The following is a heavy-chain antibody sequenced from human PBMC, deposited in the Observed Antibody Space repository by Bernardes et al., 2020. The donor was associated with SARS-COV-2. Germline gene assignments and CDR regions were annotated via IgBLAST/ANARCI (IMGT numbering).Heavy chain of an antibody. CDR2: INPHSGCT. CDR3: ARDLDRLYSGSRTDAFDI. D-gene: IGHD1-26*01. V-gene: IGHV1-2*02. Sequence: ASVKVSCKASGYTLGDYSMPWVRQAPGQGLEWIGWINPHSGCTNYAQKFQGRVTVTRDTSISTAYMELSRLTSDDTAVYYCARDLDRLYSGSRTDAFDIWGQGTMVTVSS. J-gene: IGHJ3*02. CDR1: GYTLGDYS.